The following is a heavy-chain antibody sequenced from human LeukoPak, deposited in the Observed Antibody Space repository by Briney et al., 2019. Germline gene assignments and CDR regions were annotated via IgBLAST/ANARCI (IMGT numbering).Heavy chain of an antibody. CDR2: INPNSGGT. Sequence: ASVKVSCKASGYTFTAYYIHWVRQAPGQGLEWMGWINPNSGGTNYAQKFQGRVTMTRDTSISTAYMDLSRLRSDDTAVYYCAREGESGAFDIWGQGTMVTVSS. CDR3: AREGESGAFDI. D-gene: IGHD3-16*01. V-gene: IGHV1-2*02. J-gene: IGHJ3*02. CDR1: GYTFTAYY.